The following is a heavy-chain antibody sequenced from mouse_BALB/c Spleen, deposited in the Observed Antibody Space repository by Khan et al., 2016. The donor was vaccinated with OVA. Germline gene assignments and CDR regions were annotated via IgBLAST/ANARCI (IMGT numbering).Heavy chain of an antibody. V-gene: IGHV5-12-1*01. CDR3: ARRPVYFDV. J-gene: IGHJ1*01. CDR2: ISSGGGST. Sequence: EVQVVESGGGLVKPGGSLKLSCAASGFAFSSYDMSWVRQTPEKRLEWGAYISSGGGSTYYPDTVKGRFTISRDNAKNTLYLQMSSLKSEDTAMYYCARRPVYFDVWGAGTTVTVSS. CDR1: GFAFSSYD.